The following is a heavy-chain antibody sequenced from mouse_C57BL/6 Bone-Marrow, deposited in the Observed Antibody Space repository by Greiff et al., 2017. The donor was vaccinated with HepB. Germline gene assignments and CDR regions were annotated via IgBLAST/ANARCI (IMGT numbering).Heavy chain of an antibody. V-gene: IGHV1-74*01. J-gene: IGHJ4*01. CDR3: APTTVVATEAMDY. Sequence: VQLQQPGAELVKPGASVKVSCKASGYTFTSYWMHWVKQRPGQGLEWIGRIHPYDSDTNYNQKFKGKATLTVDKSSSTAYMQLSSLTSEDSAVYYCAPTTVVATEAMDYWGQGTSVTVSS. CDR1: GYTFTSYW. D-gene: IGHD1-1*01. CDR2: IHPYDSDT.